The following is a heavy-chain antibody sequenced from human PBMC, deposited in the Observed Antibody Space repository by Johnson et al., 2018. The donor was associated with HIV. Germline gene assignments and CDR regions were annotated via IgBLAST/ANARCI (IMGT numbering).Heavy chain of an antibody. CDR1: GFTFNSYD. Sequence: QVQLVESGGGVVQPGRSLRLSCAASGFTFNSYDMNWVRQAPGKGLEWVAVIRYDGSSKYSGDSVKGRFTISRDNSKNTMYLQMNSLRAEDTAVYYCARATVDDYGDYDDAFDIWGQGTMVTVSS. J-gene: IGHJ3*02. CDR2: IRYDGSSK. V-gene: IGHV3-33*08. D-gene: IGHD4-17*01. CDR3: ARATVDDYGDYDDAFDI.